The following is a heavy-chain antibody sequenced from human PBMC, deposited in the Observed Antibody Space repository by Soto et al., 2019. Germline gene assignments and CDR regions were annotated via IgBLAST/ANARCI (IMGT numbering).Heavy chain of an antibody. D-gene: IGHD6-19*01. CDR2: INHSGST. CDR3: ARVRKWYSSGWYVDS. J-gene: IGHJ5*01. CDR1: GGSFSGYY. Sequence: SETLSLTCAVYGGSFSGYYWSWIRQPPGKGLEWIGEINHSGSTNYNPSLKSRVTISVDTSKNQFSLKLSSVTAADTAVYYCARVRKWYSSGWYVDSWGQGTLVT. V-gene: IGHV4-34*01.